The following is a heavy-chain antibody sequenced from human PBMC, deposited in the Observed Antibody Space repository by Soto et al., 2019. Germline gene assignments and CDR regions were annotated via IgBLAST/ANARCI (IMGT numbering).Heavy chain of an antibody. Sequence: PSETLSLTCTVSGGSISSGDYYWSWIRQPPGKGLEWIGYIYYSGSTYYNPSLKSRVTISVDTSKNQFSLKLSSVTAADTAVYHCARDHNRYSYGYVDYYYYGMDVWGQGTTVTVSS. CDR3: ARDHNRYSYGYVDYYYYGMDV. V-gene: IGHV4-30-4*01. CDR2: IYYSGST. CDR1: GGSISSGDYY. J-gene: IGHJ6*02. D-gene: IGHD5-18*01.